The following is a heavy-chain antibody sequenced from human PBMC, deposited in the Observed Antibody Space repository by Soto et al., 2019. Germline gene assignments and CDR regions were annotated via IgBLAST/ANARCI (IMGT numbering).Heavy chain of an antibody. Sequence: EVQLVESGGGLVKPGGSLRLSCAASGFTFSSYSMNWVRQAPGKGLEWVSSISGSGNYTHYADFLRGRFTIARDNAKTSLYLQMNSLRAEDTAVYYCAREGINNYNEYYFDSWGQGTVVTVSS. CDR2: ISGSGNYT. CDR3: AREGINNYNEYYFDS. D-gene: IGHD4-4*01. J-gene: IGHJ4*02. CDR1: GFTFSSYS. V-gene: IGHV3-21*03.